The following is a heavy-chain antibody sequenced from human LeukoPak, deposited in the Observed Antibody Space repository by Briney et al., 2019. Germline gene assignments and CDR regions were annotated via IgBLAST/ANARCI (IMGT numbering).Heavy chain of an antibody. CDR3: ARWKRYYFDY. Sequence: SVKVSCKASGGTFSSYAISWVRQAPGQGLEWMGGIITIFGTANYAQKLQGRVTITTDESTSTAYMELSSLRSEETAVYYCARWKRYYFDYWGQGTLVTVSS. D-gene: IGHD1-1*01. CDR2: IITIFGTA. J-gene: IGHJ4*02. V-gene: IGHV1-69*05. CDR1: GGTFSSYA.